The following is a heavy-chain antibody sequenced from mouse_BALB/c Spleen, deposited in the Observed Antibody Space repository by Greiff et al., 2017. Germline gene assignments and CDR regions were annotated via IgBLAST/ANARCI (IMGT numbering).Heavy chain of an antibody. CDR1: GFTFSNYW. Sequence: EVKLEESGGGLVQPGGSMKLSCVASGFTFSNYWMNWVRQSPEKGLEWVAEIRLKCNNYATHYAESVKGRFTISRDDSKSSVYLQMNNLRAEDTGIYYCTREDYWGQGTSVTVSS. J-gene: IGHJ4*01. CDR3: TREDY. V-gene: IGHV6-6*02. CDR2: IRLKCNNYAT.